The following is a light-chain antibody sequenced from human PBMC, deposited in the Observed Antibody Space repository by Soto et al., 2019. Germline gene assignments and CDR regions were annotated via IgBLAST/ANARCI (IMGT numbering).Light chain of an antibody. CDR2: EVT. CDR1: NSDLGTYNY. Sequence: QSALTQPASVSGSPGQSITISCIGTNSDLGTYNYVSWFQRHPGKAPKLLIYEVTNRPSGVSNRFSGSKSGNTASLTISGLQAEDEADYYCSSYTVSSPVVFGGGTKLTVL. J-gene: IGLJ2*01. V-gene: IGLV2-14*01. CDR3: SSYTVSSPVV.